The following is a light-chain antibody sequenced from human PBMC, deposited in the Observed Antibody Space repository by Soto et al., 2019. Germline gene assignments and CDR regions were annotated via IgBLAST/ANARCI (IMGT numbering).Light chain of an antibody. CDR3: QQSYSSPYT. Sequence: IQMTQSPSSLSATVGGRVTITCRASRTISSYLNWYQQTPGRAPALLISAASTLQSGVPSRFSGSGSGTDFTLTISSLQPEDFATYYCQQSYSSPYTFGQGTKLEIK. V-gene: IGKV1-39*01. CDR2: AAS. J-gene: IGKJ2*01. CDR1: RTISSY.